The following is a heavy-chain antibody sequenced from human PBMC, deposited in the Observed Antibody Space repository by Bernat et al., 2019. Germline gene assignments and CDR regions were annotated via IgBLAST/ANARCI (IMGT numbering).Heavy chain of an antibody. CDR2: INPSGGST. Sequence: QVQLVQSGAEVKKPGASVKVSCKASGYTFTSYYMHWVRQAPGQGLEWMGIINPSGGSTSYAQKFQGRVTMTRDTSTSTAYMELRSLRSDDTAVYYCARERGYYDYVWGSYRPTGYFDLWGRGTLVTVSS. V-gene: IGHV1-46*01. CDR1: GYTFTSYY. CDR3: ARERGYYDYVWGSYRPTGYFDL. D-gene: IGHD3-16*02. J-gene: IGHJ2*01.